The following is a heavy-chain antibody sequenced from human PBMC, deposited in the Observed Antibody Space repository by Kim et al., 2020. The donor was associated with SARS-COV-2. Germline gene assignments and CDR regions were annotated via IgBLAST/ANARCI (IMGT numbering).Heavy chain of an antibody. CDR3: TRGKDGDYAGGDGP. Sequence: GGSLRLSCAASGFTFSGSAIHWVRQASGKGLEWVGRIRGEANNYATAYAASVKGRFAISRDDSKNTAYLHMNSLKTEDTAVYYCTRGKDGDYAGGDGPWGQGTLVTVFS. V-gene: IGHV3-73*01. CDR1: GFTFSGSA. CDR2: IRGEANNYAT. J-gene: IGHJ5*02. D-gene: IGHD4-17*01.